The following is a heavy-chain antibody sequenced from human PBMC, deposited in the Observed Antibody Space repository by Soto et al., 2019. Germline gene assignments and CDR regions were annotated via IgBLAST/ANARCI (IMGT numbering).Heavy chain of an antibody. Sequence: SETLSLTCTVSGGSISSSSYYWGWIRQPPGKGLEWIGSIYYSGSTYYNPSLKSRVTISVDTSKNQFSLKLSSVTAADTAVYYCARHGYGLYYFDYWGQGTLVTVSS. D-gene: IGHD5-18*01. J-gene: IGHJ4*02. V-gene: IGHV4-39*01. CDR2: IYYSGST. CDR3: ARHGYGLYYFDY. CDR1: GGSISSSSYY.